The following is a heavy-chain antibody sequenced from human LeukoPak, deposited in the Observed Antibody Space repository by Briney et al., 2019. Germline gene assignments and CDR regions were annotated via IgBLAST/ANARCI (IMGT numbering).Heavy chain of an antibody. Sequence: SETLSLTCTVSGGSISSSSYYWGWIRQPPGKGLEWIGSIYYSGSTYYNPSLKSRVTISVDTSKNQYSLKLSFVTAADTAVYYCARHSSGYYPQEFDYWGQGTLVTVSS. J-gene: IGHJ4*02. CDR3: ARHSSGYYPQEFDY. CDR2: IYYSGST. D-gene: IGHD3-22*01. CDR1: GGSISSSSYY. V-gene: IGHV4-39*01.